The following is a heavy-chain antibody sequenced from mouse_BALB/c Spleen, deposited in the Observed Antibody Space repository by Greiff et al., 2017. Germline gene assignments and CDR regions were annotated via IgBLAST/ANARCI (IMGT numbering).Heavy chain of an antibody. J-gene: IGHJ2*01. Sequence: VQGVESGAELVRPGVSVKISCKGSGYTFTDYAMHWVKQSHAKSLEWIGVISTYYGDASYNQKFKGKATMTVDKSSSTAYMELARLTSEDSAIYYCARGYYYYFDYWGQGTTLTVSS. CDR3: ARGYYYYFDY. D-gene: IGHD1-1*01. V-gene: IGHV1S137*01. CDR1: GYTFTDYA. CDR2: ISTYYGDA.